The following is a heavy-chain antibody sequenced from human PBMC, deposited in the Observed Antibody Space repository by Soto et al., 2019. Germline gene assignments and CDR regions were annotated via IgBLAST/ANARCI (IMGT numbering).Heavy chain of an antibody. CDR3: ASPTYYYDSSGRPPLDY. D-gene: IGHD3-22*01. CDR2: IIPILNMP. CDR1: GGSFSSYT. V-gene: IGHV1-69*02. J-gene: IGHJ4*02. Sequence: GASVKVSCKASGGSFSSYTISWVRQAPGQGLEWMGRIIPILNMPNYAQKFQGRVTITADESTSTAYMELSSLRSEDTAVYYCASPTYYYDSSGRPPLDYWGQGTLVTVSS.